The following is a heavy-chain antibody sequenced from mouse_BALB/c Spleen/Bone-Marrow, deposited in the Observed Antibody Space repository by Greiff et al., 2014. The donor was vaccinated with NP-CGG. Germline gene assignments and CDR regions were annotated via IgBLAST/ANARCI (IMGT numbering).Heavy chain of an antibody. V-gene: IGHV1-69*02. D-gene: IGHD1-1*01. CDR2: IYPSDSYT. CDR1: GYTFTSYW. J-gene: IGHJ3*01. Sequence: QVQLKESGAELVRPGASVKLSCKASGYTFTSYWINWVKQRPGQGLEWIGNIYPSDSYTNYNQKFKDKATLTVDKSSSTAYMQLSSPTSEDSAVYYCTRVRGYGSRAWFAYWGQGTLVTVSA. CDR3: TRVRGYGSRAWFAY.